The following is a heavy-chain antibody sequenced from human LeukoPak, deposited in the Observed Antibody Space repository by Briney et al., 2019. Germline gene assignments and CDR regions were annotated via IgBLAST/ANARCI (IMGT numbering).Heavy chain of an antibody. J-gene: IGHJ4*02. Sequence: GGPLRLSCAASGFTFRSCAMSWVRQAPGKGLEWVSAISGSGDNTYYADSVRGRFTISRDNSKNTLYLQMSSLRAEDTAIYYCAYDFWSGYYTPLVYWGRGTLVTVSS. V-gene: IGHV3-23*01. D-gene: IGHD3-3*01. CDR3: AYDFWSGYYTPLVY. CDR1: GFTFRSCA. CDR2: ISGSGDNT.